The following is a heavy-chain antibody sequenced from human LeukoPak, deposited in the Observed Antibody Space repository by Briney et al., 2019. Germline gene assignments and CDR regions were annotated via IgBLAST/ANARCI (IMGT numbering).Heavy chain of an antibody. Sequence: GASVKVSCKASGYTFTGYYMHWVRQAPGQGLEWMGWINPNSGGTNYAQKFQGRVTMTRDTSISTAYMELSRLRSDGTAVYYCARYNGYSDAFDIWGQGTMVTVSS. V-gene: IGHV1-2*02. J-gene: IGHJ3*02. CDR3: ARYNGYSDAFDI. CDR1: GYTFTGYY. CDR2: INPNSGGT. D-gene: IGHD5-18*01.